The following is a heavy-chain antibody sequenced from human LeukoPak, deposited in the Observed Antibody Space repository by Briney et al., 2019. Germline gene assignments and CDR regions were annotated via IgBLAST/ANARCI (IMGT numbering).Heavy chain of an antibody. V-gene: IGHV3-7*01. J-gene: IGHJ3*02. Sequence: PGGSLRLSCAASGFSFSAYWMSWVRQASGKGLEWVANINLDGSEKYYVDSVRGRFTISRDNAKNSLYLQMNSLRDEDAAVYFCARDVKYPLDIWGQGTMVTVSS. CDR3: ARDVKYPLDI. D-gene: IGHD2-2*02. CDR1: GFSFSAYW. CDR2: INLDGSEK.